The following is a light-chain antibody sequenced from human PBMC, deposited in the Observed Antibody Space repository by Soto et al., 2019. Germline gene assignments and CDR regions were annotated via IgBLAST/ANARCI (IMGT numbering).Light chain of an antibody. CDR2: KAS. J-gene: IGKJ5*01. CDR3: QQYNSYSYT. CDR1: QSISSW. V-gene: IGKV1-5*03. Sequence: DIQMTQYTSTLSASVGDRVTITCRASQSISSWLAWYQQKPGKAPKLLIYKASSLESGVPSRFSGSGSGTEFTLTISSLQPDDFATYYCQQYNSYSYTFGQGTRLEIK.